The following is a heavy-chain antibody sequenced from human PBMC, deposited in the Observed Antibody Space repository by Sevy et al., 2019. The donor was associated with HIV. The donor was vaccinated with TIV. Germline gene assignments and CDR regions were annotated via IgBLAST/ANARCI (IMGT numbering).Heavy chain of an antibody. CDR3: ASSDRQWLVNYFDC. J-gene: IGHJ4*02. CDR2: ISYDGSNK. Sequence: GGSLRLSCAASGFTFSSYAMHWVRQAPGKGLEWVAVISYDGSNKYYADSVKGRFTISRDNSKNTLYLQMNSLRAEDTAVYYCASSDRQWLVNYFDCWGQGTLVTVSS. CDR1: GFTFSSYA. D-gene: IGHD6-19*01. V-gene: IGHV3-30-3*01.